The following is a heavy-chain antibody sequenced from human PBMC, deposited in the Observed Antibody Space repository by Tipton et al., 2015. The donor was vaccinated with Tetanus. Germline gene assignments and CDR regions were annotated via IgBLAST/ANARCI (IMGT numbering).Heavy chain of an antibody. J-gene: IGHJ4*02. CDR1: GFTFSSFA. D-gene: IGHD5-12*01. CDR3: AVGWLSHDY. V-gene: IGHV3-48*03. CDR2: ISSPGTTK. Sequence: SLRLSCVTSGFTFSSFAMSWVRQAPGKGLEWVSYISSPGTTKYYADSVKGRFTVSRDNAKSSLNLQMNSLRDDDTAVYYCAVGWLSHDYWGQGVLVTVSS.